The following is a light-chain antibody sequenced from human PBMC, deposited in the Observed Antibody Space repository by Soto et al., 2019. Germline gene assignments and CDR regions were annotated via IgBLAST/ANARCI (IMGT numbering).Light chain of an antibody. J-gene: IGLJ1*01. CDR3: VSYTSSTTYV. CDR1: SSDVGGSNF. Sequence: QSALTQPASVSDSPGQSITISCTGTSSDVGGSNFVSWYQQHPGKPPKLIIYDVANRHSGVSNRFSGSKSGSTASLIISRLQNEDEADYYCVSYTSSTTYVFGTGTKLTVL. CDR2: DVA. V-gene: IGLV2-14*03.